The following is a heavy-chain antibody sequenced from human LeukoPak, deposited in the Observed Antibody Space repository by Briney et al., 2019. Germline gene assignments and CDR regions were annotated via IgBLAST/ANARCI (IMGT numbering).Heavy chain of an antibody. Sequence: GASVKVSCKASGYTFTGYYMHWVRQAPGQGLEWMGWISAYNGNTNCAQKLQGRVTMTTDTSTSTAYMELRSLRSDDTAVYYCARKLSYCSSTSCYWLYDYWGQGTLVTVSS. D-gene: IGHD2-2*01. CDR2: ISAYNGNT. CDR1: GYTFTGYY. V-gene: IGHV1-18*04. CDR3: ARKLSYCSSTSCYWLYDY. J-gene: IGHJ4*02.